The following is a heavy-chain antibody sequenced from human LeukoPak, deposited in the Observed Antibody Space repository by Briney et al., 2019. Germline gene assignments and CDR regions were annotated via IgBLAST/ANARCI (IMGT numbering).Heavy chain of an antibody. CDR3: AKDQGRERYYYYGMDV. V-gene: IGHV3-30*18. CDR1: GFTFSSYG. Sequence: QPGRSLRLSCAASGFTFSSYGMHWVRQAPGKGLEWVAVISYDGSSKYYADSVKGRFTISRDNSKNTLYLQMNSLRAEDTAVYYCAKDQGRERYYYYGMDVWGKGTTVTVSS. CDR2: ISYDGSSK. D-gene: IGHD3-10*01. J-gene: IGHJ6*04.